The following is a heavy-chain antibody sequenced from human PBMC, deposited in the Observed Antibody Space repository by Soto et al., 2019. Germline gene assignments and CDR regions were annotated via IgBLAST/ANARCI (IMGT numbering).Heavy chain of an antibody. CDR3: MPEFYQTDDYPKID. J-gene: IGHJ4*02. D-gene: IGHD3-9*01. Sequence: QLRLQESVPGLLRPSETMSLTCAVSGASVGSRAHHLSWIRKTPGKGLEWIGYVHYSGDTKYKPSRQSLVTISLDRSRLLLSLSLSTVTASDTALYNWMPEFYQTDDYPKIDWGQGIRVSFSS. V-gene: IGHV4-61*08. CDR2: VHYSGDT. CDR1: GASVGSRAHH.